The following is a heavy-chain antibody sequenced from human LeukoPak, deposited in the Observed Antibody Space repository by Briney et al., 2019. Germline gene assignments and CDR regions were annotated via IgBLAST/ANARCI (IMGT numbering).Heavy chain of an antibody. D-gene: IGHD2-2*02. J-gene: IGHJ4*02. CDR3: ARRYCSSTSCYNLDY. CDR2: IYYSGST. CDR1: GGSISSSSYY. Sequence: PSQTLSLTCTVSGGSISSSSYYWGWIRQPPGKGLEWIGSIYYSGSTYYNPSLKSRVTISVDTSKNQFSLKLSSVTAADTAVYYCARRYCSSTSCYNLDYWGQGTLVTVSS. V-gene: IGHV4-39*01.